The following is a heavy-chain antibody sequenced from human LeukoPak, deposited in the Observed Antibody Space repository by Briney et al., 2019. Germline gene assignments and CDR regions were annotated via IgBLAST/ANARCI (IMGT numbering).Heavy chain of an antibody. Sequence: SETLSLTCTVSGGSISSISYYWGWIRQPPGKGLEWIVSMYYSGSTYNNPSLKSRVTISVDTSKNQFSLKLSSVTAADTAVYYWARATRAAGHFEYWGQGTLVTVSS. CDR3: ARATRAAGHFEY. CDR1: GGSISSISYY. D-gene: IGHD6-13*01. J-gene: IGHJ4*02. V-gene: IGHV4-39*07. CDR2: MYYSGST.